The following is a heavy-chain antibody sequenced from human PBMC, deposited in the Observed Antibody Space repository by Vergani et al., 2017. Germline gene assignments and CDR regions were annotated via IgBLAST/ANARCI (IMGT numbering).Heavy chain of an antibody. CDR3: ATLEEAVDM. V-gene: IGHV1-24*01. J-gene: IGHJ3*02. CDR1: GYTLTELS. CDR2: FDPENGET. Sequence: QVQLVQSGAEVKKPGASVKVSCKVSGYTLTELSIHWVRQAPGKGREWMGGFDPENGETIYAQKFQDGVTMIEDTPTDAVYMELGSLWSDDTAVDYCATLEEAVDMGGQGTMVTVSS. D-gene: IGHD3-3*01.